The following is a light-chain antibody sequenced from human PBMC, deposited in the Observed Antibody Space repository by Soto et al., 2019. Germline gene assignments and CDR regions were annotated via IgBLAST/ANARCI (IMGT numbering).Light chain of an antibody. Sequence: DIQMTQSPSSLSASIGDRVTITCRASQSISNYLNWYQQKPGDAPKILIYAASTLQSGVPSRISGSGSGTDFTLTINSLHPEDFATYYCQQTFNLPRTFGQGTKLEI. V-gene: IGKV1-39*01. CDR3: QQTFNLPRT. CDR2: AAS. J-gene: IGKJ2*02. CDR1: QSISNY.